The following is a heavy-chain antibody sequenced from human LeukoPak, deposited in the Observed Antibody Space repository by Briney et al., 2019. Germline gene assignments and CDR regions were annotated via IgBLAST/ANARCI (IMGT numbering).Heavy chain of an antibody. CDR1: GFTFDDYA. V-gene: IGHV3-9*01. CDR3: AKDIGYGGNFGYFDY. CDR2: ISWNSGSI. Sequence: GGSLRLSCAASGFTFDDYAMHWVRQAPGKGLKWVSGISWNSGSIGYADSVKGRFTISRDNAKNSLYLQMNSLRAEDTALYYCAKDIGYGGNFGYFDYWGQGTLVTVSS. J-gene: IGHJ4*02. D-gene: IGHD4-23*01.